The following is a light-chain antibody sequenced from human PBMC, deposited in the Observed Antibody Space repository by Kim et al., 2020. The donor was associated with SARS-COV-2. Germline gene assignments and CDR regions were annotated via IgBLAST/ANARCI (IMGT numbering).Light chain of an antibody. Sequence: QSVLTQPPSVSAAPGQKVTISCSGSSSNIGQNYVSWYQQFPGTAPKLLIYDNNKRHSGIPDRFSGSKSGTSATLGITGLQTGDEADYYCGTWDSSLNGLVFGGGTHLTVL. CDR3: GTWDSSLNGLV. J-gene: IGLJ2*01. V-gene: IGLV1-51*01. CDR1: SSNIGQNY. CDR2: DNN.